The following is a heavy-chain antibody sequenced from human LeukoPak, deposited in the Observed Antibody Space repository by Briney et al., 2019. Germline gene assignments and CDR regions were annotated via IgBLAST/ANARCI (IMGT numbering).Heavy chain of an antibody. D-gene: IGHD5-24*01. V-gene: IGHV3-9*01. CDR3: AKDVEEMRLLAGLDV. CDR2: ISWNSGSI. J-gene: IGHJ6*02. Sequence: PGGSLRLSCAVSGLTFYDYAMHWVRQVPGKGLEWVSGISWNSGSIDYADSVKGRFTISRDNAKNFLYLQMNSLRIEDTALYYCAKDVEEMRLLAGLDVWGQGTTVTVSS. CDR1: GLTFYDYA.